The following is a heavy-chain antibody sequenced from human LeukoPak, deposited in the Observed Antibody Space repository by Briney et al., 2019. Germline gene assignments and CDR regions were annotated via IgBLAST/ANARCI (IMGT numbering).Heavy chain of an antibody. D-gene: IGHD1-26*01. CDR1: GYTFTGYY. Sequence: GASVKVSCKASGYTFTGYYMHWVRQAPGQGLEWMGWINPNSGGTNYAQKFQGRVTMTRDTSISTAYMELSRLRSDDTAVYYCARGSQARSYRFGYWGQGTLVTVSS. J-gene: IGHJ4*02. CDR2: INPNSGGT. V-gene: IGHV1-2*02. CDR3: ARGSQARSYRFGY.